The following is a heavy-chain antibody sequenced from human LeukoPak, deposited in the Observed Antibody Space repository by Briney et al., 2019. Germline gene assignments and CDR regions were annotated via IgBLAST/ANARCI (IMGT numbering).Heavy chain of an antibody. CDR1: GYTFTSYA. J-gene: IGHJ6*03. V-gene: IGHV1-3*01. CDR3: ATRDGYGGHETYGYYMDV. CDR2: INAGNGNT. Sequence: ASVKVSCKASGYTFTSYAMHWVRQAPGQRLEWMGWINAGNGNTKYSQKFQGRVTITADESTSTVYMEMSSLRSEDTAVFYCATRDGYGGHETYGYYMDVWGKGTTVTVSS. D-gene: IGHD5-12*01.